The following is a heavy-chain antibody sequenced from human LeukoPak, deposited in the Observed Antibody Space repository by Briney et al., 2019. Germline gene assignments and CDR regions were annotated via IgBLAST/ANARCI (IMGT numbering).Heavy chain of an antibody. V-gene: IGHV1-46*01. CDR3: ARGISRLLGYCRGGSCYSLGY. J-gene: IGHJ4*02. CDR1: GYTFTSYY. D-gene: IGHD2-15*01. Sequence: ASVKVSCKASGYTFTSYYMHWVRQAPGQGLEWMGIINPSGGSTSYAQKFQGRVTMTRDTSTSTVYMELSSLRSEDTAVYYCARGISRLLGYCRGGSCYSLGYWGQGTLVTVSS. CDR2: INPSGGST.